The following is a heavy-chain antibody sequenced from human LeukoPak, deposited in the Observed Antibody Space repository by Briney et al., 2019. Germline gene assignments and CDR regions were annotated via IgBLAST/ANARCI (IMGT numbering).Heavy chain of an antibody. J-gene: IGHJ4*02. CDR3: AGGYGSYSPDH. CDR1: GFTFSSYE. CDR2: ISSSGSTI. Sequence: PGGSLRLSCAASGFTFSSYEMNWVRQAPGKGLEWVSYISSSGSTIYYADSVKGRFTISRDNAKNSLYLQMDSLRAEDTAIYYCAGGYGSYSPDHWGQGTLVTVSS. V-gene: IGHV3-48*03. D-gene: IGHD1-26*01.